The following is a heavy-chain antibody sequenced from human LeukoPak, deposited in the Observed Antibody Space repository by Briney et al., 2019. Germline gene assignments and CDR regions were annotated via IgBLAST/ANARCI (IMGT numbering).Heavy chain of an antibody. J-gene: IGHJ4*02. CDR2: IDLSGSTL. V-gene: IGHV3-48*04. CDR3: ASPMTTVTKFDY. Sequence: GGSLRLSCAASGFTFSDYTMNWVRQAPGKGLEWVSYIDLSGSTLYYVDSVKGRFTISRDNAKNSLYLQMNSLRAEDTAVYYCASPMTTVTKFDYWGQGTLVTVSS. CDR1: GFTFSDYT. D-gene: IGHD4-17*01.